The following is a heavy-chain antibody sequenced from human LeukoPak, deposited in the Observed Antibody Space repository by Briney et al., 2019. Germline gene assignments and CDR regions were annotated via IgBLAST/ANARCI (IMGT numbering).Heavy chain of an antibody. CDR3: ARDYYSGSYYGDY. Sequence: GASVKVSCKASGYTFTNYGITWVRQAPGQGLEWMGWISAHNANTNYAQRLQGRVTMTTDTSTSTAYMELRSLRSDDTAVYFCARDYYSGSYYGDYWGQGTLVTVSS. CDR1: GYTFTNYG. CDR2: ISAHNANT. D-gene: IGHD1-26*01. J-gene: IGHJ4*02. V-gene: IGHV1-18*01.